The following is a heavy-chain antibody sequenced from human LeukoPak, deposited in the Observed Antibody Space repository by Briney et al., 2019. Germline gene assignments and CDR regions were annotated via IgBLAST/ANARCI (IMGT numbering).Heavy chain of an antibody. Sequence: SETLSLTCTVSGGSITNNYWSWIRQPPGKGLEWIGYIYYTGSTNYNPSLKSRVTISVHTSKNQFSLKLSPVTAADTAVYYCARDRFGEDYMDVWGKGTTVTVSS. D-gene: IGHD3-10*01. CDR1: GGSITNNY. J-gene: IGHJ6*03. CDR3: ARDRFGEDYMDV. V-gene: IGHV4-59*01. CDR2: IYYTGST.